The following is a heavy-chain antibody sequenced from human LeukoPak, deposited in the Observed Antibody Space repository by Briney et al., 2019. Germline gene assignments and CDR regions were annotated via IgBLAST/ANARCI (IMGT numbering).Heavy chain of an antibody. Sequence: ASVKVSCKASGYTFTSYGISWVRQAPGQGLEWMGWISAYNGNTNYAQKLQGRVTMTTDTSTSTAYMELRSLRSDDTAVYYRARHVHLRDYEPLDYWGQGTLVTVSS. CDR1: GYTFTSYG. CDR2: ISAYNGNT. J-gene: IGHJ4*02. CDR3: ARHVHLRDYEPLDY. D-gene: IGHD3-22*01. V-gene: IGHV1-18*01.